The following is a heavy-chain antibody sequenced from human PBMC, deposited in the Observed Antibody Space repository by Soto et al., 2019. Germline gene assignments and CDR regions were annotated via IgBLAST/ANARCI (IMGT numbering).Heavy chain of an antibody. D-gene: IGHD3-22*01. Sequence: EVQLVESGGGLVKPGGSLRLSCAASGFTFSTYSMNWVRQAPGKGLEWVSSISSSSTYIYYADSVKGRFTISRDNAKNSLYLQRNSLRAEDTAVYYCARDRHGSSGYYCPFDYWGQGTLVTVSS. V-gene: IGHV3-21*01. J-gene: IGHJ4*02. CDR3: ARDRHGSSGYYCPFDY. CDR2: ISSSSTYI. CDR1: GFTFSTYS.